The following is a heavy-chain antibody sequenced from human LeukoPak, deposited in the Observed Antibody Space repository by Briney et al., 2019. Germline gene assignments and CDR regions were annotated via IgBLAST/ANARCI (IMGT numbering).Heavy chain of an antibody. D-gene: IGHD1-26*01. CDR3: ARDRSVGATDDAFDI. V-gene: IGHV1-2*02. CDR1: GYTFTGYY. Sequence: ASVKVSCKASGYTFTGYYMHWVRQAPGQGLEWMGWINPNSGGTNYAQRFQGRVTMTRDTSISTGYMELSRLKSDDTAIYYCARDRSVGATDDAFDIWGPGTMVTVSS. CDR2: INPNSGGT. J-gene: IGHJ3*02.